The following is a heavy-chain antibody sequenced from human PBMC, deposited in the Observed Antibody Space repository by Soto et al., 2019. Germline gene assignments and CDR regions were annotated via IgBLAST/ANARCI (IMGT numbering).Heavy chain of an antibody. CDR2: ISAYNGNT. D-gene: IGHD3-22*01. V-gene: IGHV1-18*01. CDR3: ARDDSSDNTRDY. CDR1: GYTFTSYG. Sequence: ASVKVSFKASGYTFTSYGISWVRQAPGQGLEWMGWISAYNGNTNYAQKLQGRVTMTTDTSTSTAYMELRSLRSDDTAVYYCARDDSSDNTRDYWGQGTLVTVSS. J-gene: IGHJ4*02.